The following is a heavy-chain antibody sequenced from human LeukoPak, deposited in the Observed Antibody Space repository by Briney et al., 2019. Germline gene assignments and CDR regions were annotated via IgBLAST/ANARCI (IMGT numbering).Heavy chain of an antibody. V-gene: IGHV3-7*01. CDR1: GFTFSSNW. D-gene: IGHD1-14*01. Sequence: GGSLRLSCAASGFTFSSNWMAWVRQTPGKGLEWVANINQDGSKKYCVDSVKGRFTISRDNAKNSVYLQMDSLRVEDTAVYYWARARDSTGRADYWGQGTLVTVTS. CDR3: ARARDSTGRADY. CDR2: INQDGSKK. J-gene: IGHJ4*02.